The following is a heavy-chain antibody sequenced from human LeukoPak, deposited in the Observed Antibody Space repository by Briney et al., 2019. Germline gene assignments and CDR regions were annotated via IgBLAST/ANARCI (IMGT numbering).Heavy chain of an antibody. Sequence: PSQTLSLTCTVSGGSISNGGYYWSWIRQHPGKGLEWIGYIYYSGSTYYNPSLKSRVTISVDTSKNQFSLKLSSVTAADTAVYYCARGPAGGAHFDYWGQGTLVTVSS. CDR3: ARGPAGGAHFDY. CDR2: IYYSGST. D-gene: IGHD3-10*01. J-gene: IGHJ4*02. CDR1: GGSISNGGYY. V-gene: IGHV4-31*03.